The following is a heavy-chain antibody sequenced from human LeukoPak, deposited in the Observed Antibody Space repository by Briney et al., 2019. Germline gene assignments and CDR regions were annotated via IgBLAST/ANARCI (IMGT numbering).Heavy chain of an antibody. CDR3: ARGGTYYDFWSGYSYYYGMDV. CDR2: IWYDGSNK. Sequence: PGGSLRLSCAASGFTFSSYGMHWVRQAPGKGLEWVAVIWYDGSNKYYADSAKGRFTISRDNSKNTLYLQMNSLRAEDTAVYYCARGGTYYDFWSGYSYYYGMDVWGQGTTVTVSS. CDR1: GFTFSSYG. J-gene: IGHJ6*02. V-gene: IGHV3-33*01. D-gene: IGHD3-3*01.